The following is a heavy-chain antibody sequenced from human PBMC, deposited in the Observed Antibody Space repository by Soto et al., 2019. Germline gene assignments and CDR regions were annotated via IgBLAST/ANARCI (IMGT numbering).Heavy chain of an antibody. Sequence: GASVKVSCKACGDTLTSYALHWVRQAPGQRLEWMGWINAGNGNTKYSQKFQGRVTITRDTSASTAYMELSSLRSEDTAVYYCARSWLKGYCSGGSCYGSWFDPWGQGTLVTVS. J-gene: IGHJ5*02. CDR1: GDTLTSYA. CDR3: ARSWLKGYCSGGSCYGSWFDP. V-gene: IGHV1-3*01. CDR2: INAGNGNT. D-gene: IGHD2-15*01.